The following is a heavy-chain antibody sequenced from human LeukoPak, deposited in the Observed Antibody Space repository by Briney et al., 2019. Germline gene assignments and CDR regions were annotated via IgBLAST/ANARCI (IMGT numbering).Heavy chain of an antibody. CDR3: TINYYDSSGYYYYYMDV. V-gene: IGHV3-73*01. Sequence: GGSLRLSCAASGFTSSGSAMHWVRQASGKGLEWVGRIRSKANSYATAYAASVKGRFTISRDDSKNTAYLQMNSLKTEDTAVYYCTINYYDSSGYYYYYMDVWGKGTTVTVSS. CDR2: IRSKANSYAT. CDR1: GFTSSGSA. D-gene: IGHD3-22*01. J-gene: IGHJ6*03.